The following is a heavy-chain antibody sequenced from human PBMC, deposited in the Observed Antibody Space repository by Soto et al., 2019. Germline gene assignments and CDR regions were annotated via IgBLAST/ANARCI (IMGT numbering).Heavy chain of an antibody. CDR2: IRSKAYGGTT. V-gene: IGHV3-49*04. J-gene: IGHJ5*02. Sequence: GGSLRLSCTASGFTFGDYTMSWVRQAPGKGLEWVGFIRSKAYGGTTEYAASVKGRFTISRDDSKSIAYLQMNSLKTEDTAVYYCTRDGNYGYHYWLDPWGQGTLVTVSS. D-gene: IGHD4-17*01. CDR1: GFTFGDYT. CDR3: TRDGNYGYHYWLDP.